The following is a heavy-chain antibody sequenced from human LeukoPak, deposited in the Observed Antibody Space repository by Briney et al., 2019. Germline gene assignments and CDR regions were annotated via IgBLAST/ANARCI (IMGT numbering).Heavy chain of an antibody. CDR2: INGDGSST. D-gene: IGHD3-10*01. CDR3: ARDLEYSGSGSYGGY. V-gene: IGHV3-74*03. Sequence: GGSLRLSCAASGFTFSYYWIHWVRQAPGKGLVWVSRINGDGSSTMYADSVKGRFTISKDNARNTLYLQMNSLRAEDTAVYYCARDLEYSGSGSYGGYWGQGTLVTVSS. CDR1: GFTFSYYW. J-gene: IGHJ4*02.